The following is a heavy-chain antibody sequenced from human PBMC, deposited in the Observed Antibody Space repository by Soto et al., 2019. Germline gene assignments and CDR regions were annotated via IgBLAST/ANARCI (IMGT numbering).Heavy chain of an antibody. J-gene: IGHJ4*02. CDR3: ARGLVGATYFDY. D-gene: IGHD1-26*01. V-gene: IGHV4-59*01. CDR2: IYYSGST. Sequence: XETLSLTCTVSGCSISSYYWSWIRQPPGKGLEWIGYIYYSGSTNYNPSLKSRVTISVDTSKNQFSLRLSSVTAADTAVYYCARGLVGATYFDYWGQGTLVTVSS. CDR1: GCSISSYY.